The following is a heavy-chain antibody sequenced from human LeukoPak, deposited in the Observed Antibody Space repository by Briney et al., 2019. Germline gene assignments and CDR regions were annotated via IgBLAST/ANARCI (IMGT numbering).Heavy chain of an antibody. D-gene: IGHD1-26*01. J-gene: IGHJ6*03. CDR3: ASDATYSGSYWETSYYMDV. CDR1: GFTFSSYS. CDR2: ISSSSSYI. Sequence: GGSLRLSCAASGFTFSSYSMNWVRQAPGKGLEWVSSISSSSSYIYYADSVKGRFTISRDNAKNSLYLQMNSLRAEDTAVYYCASDATYSGSYWETSYYMDVWGKGTTVTVSS. V-gene: IGHV3-21*01.